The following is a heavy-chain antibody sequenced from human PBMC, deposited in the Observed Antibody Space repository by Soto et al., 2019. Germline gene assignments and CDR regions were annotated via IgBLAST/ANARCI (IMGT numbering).Heavy chain of an antibody. CDR3: SKDLNGSGSFTSYYHYGMDV. CDR1: GFTFSNYA. J-gene: IGHJ6*02. V-gene: IGHV3-23*01. D-gene: IGHD3-10*01. CDR2: ISGSGRNT. Sequence: EVQMLESGGGLVHPGGSLRLSCAASGFTFSNYAMNWVRQAPGKGLEWVSSISGSGRNTYYADSVKGRLTLSRDSSKNTLDLQMNSLRVENTVVYYCSKDLNGSGSFTSYYHYGMDVWGQGTTVTVSS.